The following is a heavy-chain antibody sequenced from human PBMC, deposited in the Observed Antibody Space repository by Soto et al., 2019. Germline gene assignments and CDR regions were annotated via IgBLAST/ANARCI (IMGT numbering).Heavy chain of an antibody. CDR3: ARATHRDEYKAPFFDS. CDR2: ISRTGSTI. CDR1: GFTFSNYE. V-gene: IGHV3-48*03. Sequence: EVQLVESGGGLVQPGGSLRLSCAASGFTFSNYEMNWVRQAPGKGLEWVSYISRTGSTIHYAASVKGRFTISRDNAKKSLFLRMDSLRGEDTAIYYCARATHRDEYKAPFFDSWGQGTLVTVSS. J-gene: IGHJ4*02. D-gene: IGHD1-1*01.